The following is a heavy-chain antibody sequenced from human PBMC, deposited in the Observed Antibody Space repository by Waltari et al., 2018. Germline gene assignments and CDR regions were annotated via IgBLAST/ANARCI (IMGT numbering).Heavy chain of an antibody. V-gene: IGHV3-33*01. Sequence: QVQLVESGGGVVQPGRSLRLSCAASGFTFSSYGMHWVRQAPGKGVEWVAVIWYDGSNKYYADSVKGRFTISRDNSKNTLYLQMNSLRAEDTAVYYCAVDSSGSLDYWGQGTLVTVSS. CDR1: GFTFSSYG. J-gene: IGHJ4*02. CDR3: AVDSSGSLDY. CDR2: IWYDGSNK. D-gene: IGHD3-22*01.